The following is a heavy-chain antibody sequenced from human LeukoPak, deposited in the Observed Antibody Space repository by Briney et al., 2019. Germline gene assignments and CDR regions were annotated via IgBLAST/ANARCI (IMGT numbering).Heavy chain of an antibody. CDR3: ARDLFSAVTTPFDI. V-gene: IGHV3-30-3*01. CDR2: TSYDGSNK. D-gene: IGHD4-17*01. CDR1: GFTFSSYA. J-gene: IGHJ3*02. Sequence: GGSLRLSCAASGFTFSSYAMHWVRQAPGKGLEWVAVTSYDGSNKYFAESVKGRFTISRDNSKNTLYLEMNSLRAEDTAVYYCARDLFSAVTTPFDIWGQGTMVTVSS.